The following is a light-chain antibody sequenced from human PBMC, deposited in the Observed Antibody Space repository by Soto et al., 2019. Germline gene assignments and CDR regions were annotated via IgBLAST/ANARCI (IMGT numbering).Light chain of an antibody. CDR3: QQYGRSPT. J-gene: IGKJ1*01. V-gene: IGKV3-20*01. CDR2: GAS. Sequence: PGSRATLSCRASHNISTYLAWYQQKPGRAPRLLIYGASSRATGIPDRFSGSGSGTDFTLTISRLQPEDFVVYYCQQYGRSPTFGQGTKVDIK. CDR1: HNISTY.